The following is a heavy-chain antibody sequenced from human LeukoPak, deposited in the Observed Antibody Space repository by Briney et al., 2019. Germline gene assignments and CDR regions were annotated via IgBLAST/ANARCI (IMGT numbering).Heavy chain of an antibody. CDR1: GGSISSGGYY. Sequence: SETLSLTCTVSGGSISSGGYYWSWIRQHPGKGLEWIGYIYYSGSTYYNPSLKSRVTISVDTSKNQFSLKLSSVTAADTAVYYCARSRYDILTGYYGPAYYGMDVWGQGTTVTVPS. V-gene: IGHV4-31*03. J-gene: IGHJ6*02. CDR3: ARSRYDILTGYYGPAYYGMDV. CDR2: IYYSGST. D-gene: IGHD3-9*01.